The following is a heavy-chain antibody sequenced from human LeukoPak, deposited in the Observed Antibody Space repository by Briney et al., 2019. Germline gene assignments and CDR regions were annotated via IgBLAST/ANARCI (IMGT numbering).Heavy chain of an antibody. J-gene: IGHJ4*02. Sequence: ASVKVSCKVSGYTLTELSMHWVRQAPGKGLEWMGWINPNSGGTNYAQKFQGRVTMTRDTSISTAYMELSRLRSDDTAVYYCARVDPWGALFWGQGTLVTVSS. CDR1: GYTLTELS. CDR2: INPNSGGT. V-gene: IGHV1-2*02. CDR3: ARVDPWGALF. D-gene: IGHD3-16*01.